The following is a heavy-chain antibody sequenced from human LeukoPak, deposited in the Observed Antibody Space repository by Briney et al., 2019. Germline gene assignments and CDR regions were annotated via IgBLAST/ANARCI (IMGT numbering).Heavy chain of an antibody. CDR3: AKSLGLWGSYYDS. Sequence: PGGSLRLSCAASRFTFSTYAMSWVRQAPGQGLEWVSAISGSGGSAYYADSVKGRFTISRDSSKNTLYLQMNSLRAEDTALYYCAKSLGLWGSYYDSWGQGTLVTVSS. CDR2: ISGSGGSA. J-gene: IGHJ4*02. D-gene: IGHD3-16*01. CDR1: RFTFSTYA. V-gene: IGHV3-23*01.